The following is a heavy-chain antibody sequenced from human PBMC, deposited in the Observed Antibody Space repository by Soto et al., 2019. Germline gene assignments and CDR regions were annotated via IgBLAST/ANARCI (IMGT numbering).Heavy chain of an antibody. CDR1: GNSFPSYW. CDR3: ARHKGYYGSGSYSGVYYYHGMDV. J-gene: IGHJ6*02. V-gene: IGHV5-51*07. D-gene: IGHD3-10*01. Sequence: GVSQTNSAQHPGNSFPSYWIIWVHPMPGNGLVWMGIIYPGDSDTRYSPSFQGQVTISADKSISTAYLQWSSLKASDTAMYYCARHKGYYGSGSYSGVYYYHGMDVWGQGTTVTVS. CDR2: IYPGDSDT.